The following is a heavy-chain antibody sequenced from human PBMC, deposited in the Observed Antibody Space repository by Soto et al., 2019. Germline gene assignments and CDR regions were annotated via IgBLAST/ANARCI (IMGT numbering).Heavy chain of an antibody. CDR1: GASISGGGNS. CDR2: VHHTGST. V-gene: IGHV4-30-2*01. CDR3: ARTDVYTSQGYYFDS. D-gene: IGHD1-20*01. Sequence: QLQLQESGSGLVKPSQTLSLTCAVSGASISGGGNSWNWIRQPPGKGLEWIGYVHHTGSTYYTPSLKSRVTISLDRSKNQFSLKLTSVTDADTAVYYCARTDVYTSQGYYFDSWGQGALVTVSS. J-gene: IGHJ4*02.